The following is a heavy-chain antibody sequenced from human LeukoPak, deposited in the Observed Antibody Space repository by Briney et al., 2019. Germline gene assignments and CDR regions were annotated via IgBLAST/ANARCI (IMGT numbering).Heavy chain of an antibody. CDR2: IKKDGSEK. Sequence: GGSLRLSCVASGFTFSSYWMSWVRQAPGKGLEWVANIKKDGSEKYYVDSVKGRFTISRDNAKNSLYLQMNSLRAEDTAVYYCARDLYRIVVVPHYFDYWGQRTLVTVSS. D-gene: IGHD3-22*01. CDR3: ARDLYRIVVVPHYFDY. J-gene: IGHJ4*02. V-gene: IGHV3-7*01. CDR1: GFTFSSYW.